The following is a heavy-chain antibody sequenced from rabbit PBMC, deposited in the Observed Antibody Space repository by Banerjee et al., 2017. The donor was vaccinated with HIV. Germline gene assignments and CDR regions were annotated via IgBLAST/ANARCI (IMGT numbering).Heavy chain of an antibody. Sequence: QEQLVESGGDLVKPEGSLTLTCKASGSDISSNAMCWVRQAPGKGLELIACIYSSNGDKWYASWVNGRFTISRSTSLNTVDLKMTSLTVADTATYFCARDRDGDAGYGFAHYFKLWGQGTLVTVS. V-gene: IGHV1S47*01. D-gene: IGHD6-1*01. CDR1: GSDISSNA. CDR3: ARDRDGDAGYGFAHYFKL. CDR2: IYSSNGDK. J-gene: IGHJ4*01.